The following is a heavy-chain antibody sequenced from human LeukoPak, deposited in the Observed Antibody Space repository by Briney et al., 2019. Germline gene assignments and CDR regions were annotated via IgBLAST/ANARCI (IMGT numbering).Heavy chain of an antibody. V-gene: IGHV4-59*08. Sequence: SETLSLTCTVSGGSISSYYWSWIRQPPGKGLEWIGYIYYSGSTNYNPSLKSRVTISVDTSKNQFSLKLSSVTAADTAVYYCARTRGPLYCSSTSCPISNWLDPWGQGTLVTVSS. CDR3: ARTRGPLYCSSTSCPISNWLDP. CDR2: IYYSGST. CDR1: GGSISSYY. J-gene: IGHJ5*02. D-gene: IGHD2-2*01.